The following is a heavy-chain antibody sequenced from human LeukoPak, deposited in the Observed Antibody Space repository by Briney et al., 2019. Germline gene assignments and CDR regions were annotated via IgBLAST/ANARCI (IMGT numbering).Heavy chain of an antibody. Sequence: ASVKVSYKASGYIFTSYYIHWVRQAPGQGLEWVGIINPSGGNTNYAQKFQGRVTMTRDMSTSTVYMELSSLRSEDTAVYYCARSKPTVTTRRLHYYYYMDVWGKGTTVTISS. CDR2: INPSGGNT. CDR3: ARSKPTVTTRRLHYYYYMDV. D-gene: IGHD4-17*01. CDR1: GYIFTSYY. J-gene: IGHJ6*03. V-gene: IGHV1-46*01.